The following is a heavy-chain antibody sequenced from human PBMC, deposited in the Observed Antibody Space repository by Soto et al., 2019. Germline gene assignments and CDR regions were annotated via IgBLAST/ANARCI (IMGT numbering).Heavy chain of an antibody. J-gene: IGHJ4*02. CDR1: GGSISSSSYY. CDR2: IYYSGST. CDR3: ARRITIFGVVTMPPYYFDY. V-gene: IGHV4-39*01. D-gene: IGHD3-3*01. Sequence: LSLTCTVSGGSISSSSYYWGWIRQPPGKGLEWIGSIYYSGSTYYNPSLKSRVTISVDTSKNQFSLKLSSVTAADTAVYYCARRITIFGVVTMPPYYFDYWGQGTLVTVSS.